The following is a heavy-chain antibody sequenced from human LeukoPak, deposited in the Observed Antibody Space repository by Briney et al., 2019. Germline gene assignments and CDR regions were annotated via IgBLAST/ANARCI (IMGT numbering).Heavy chain of an antibody. D-gene: IGHD3-3*01. CDR2: ISGSGGST. V-gene: IGHV3-23*01. Sequence: TGGSLRLSCAASGFTFSSYAMSWVRQAPGKGLEWVSAISGSGGSTYYADSVKGRFTIPRDNSKNTLYLQMNSLRAEDTAVYYCAKDPEAFWSGYYPFDYWGQGTLVTVSS. J-gene: IGHJ4*02. CDR1: GFTFSSYA. CDR3: AKDPEAFWSGYYPFDY.